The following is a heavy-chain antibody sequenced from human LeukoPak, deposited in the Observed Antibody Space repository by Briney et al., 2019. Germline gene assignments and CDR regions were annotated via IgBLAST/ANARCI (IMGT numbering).Heavy chain of an antibody. Sequence: GASVKVSCKASGGTFSSYAISWVRQAPGQGLEWMGGIIPISGTANYAQKFQGRVTITTDESTSTAYMELSSLRSEDTAVYYCARSSYYDRPWFDPWGQGTLVTVSS. D-gene: IGHD3-22*01. V-gene: IGHV1-69*05. CDR2: IIPISGTA. CDR1: GGTFSSYA. CDR3: ARSSYYDRPWFDP. J-gene: IGHJ5*02.